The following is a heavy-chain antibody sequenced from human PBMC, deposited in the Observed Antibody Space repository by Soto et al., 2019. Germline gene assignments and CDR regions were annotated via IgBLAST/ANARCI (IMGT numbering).Heavy chain of an antibody. CDR2: MYNTGST. CDR1: GGSISGYY. J-gene: IGHJ3*01. V-gene: IGHV4-59*01. D-gene: IGHD3-22*01. CDR3: ARSRYDVSSGYSALDAFDF. Sequence: SETLSLACTVSGGSISGYYWSWIRQPPGKGLEWIGYMYNTGSTVYNPSFKSRVTISVDTSKNQFPLKPNSVTAADTAVYYCARSRYDVSSGYSALDAFDFWGRGTTVPVS.